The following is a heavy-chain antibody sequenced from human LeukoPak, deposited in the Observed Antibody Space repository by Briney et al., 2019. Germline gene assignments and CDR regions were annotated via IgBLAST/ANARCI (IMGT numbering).Heavy chain of an antibody. Sequence: PGGSLRLSCAASGFTFSSYAMSWVRQAPGKGLEWVSAISGSGGSTYYADSVKGRFTISRDNSKNTLCLQMNSLRAEDTAVYYCAKIAIGNGYYYYYYMDVWGKGTTVTVSS. J-gene: IGHJ6*03. CDR2: ISGSGGST. CDR3: AKIAIGNGYYYYYYMDV. V-gene: IGHV3-23*01. D-gene: IGHD2-8*01. CDR1: GFTFSSYA.